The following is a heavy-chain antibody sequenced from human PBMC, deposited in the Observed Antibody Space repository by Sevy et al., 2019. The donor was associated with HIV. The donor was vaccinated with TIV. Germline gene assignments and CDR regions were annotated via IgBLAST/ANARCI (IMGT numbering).Heavy chain of an antibody. Sequence: RGSLRLSCAASGFTFSTYWMHCVRQAPGKGLVWVSRINSDGSSTKYADSVKGRFTISRDNAKNTLYLQMNSLRAQDSAVYFCARDPGIWGGEFDYWGQGTKVRVSS. D-gene: IGHD3-10*01. J-gene: IGHJ4*02. CDR3: ARDPGIWGGEFDY. CDR2: INSDGSST. V-gene: IGHV3-74*01. CDR1: GFTFSTYW.